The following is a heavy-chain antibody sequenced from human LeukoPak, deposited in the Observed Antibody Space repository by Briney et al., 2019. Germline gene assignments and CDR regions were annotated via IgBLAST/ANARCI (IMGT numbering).Heavy chain of an antibody. CDR3: AREFSSSWLTYYYYYMDV. J-gene: IGHJ6*03. CDR2: MNPNSGST. V-gene: IGHV1-8*01. Sequence: ASVKVSCKASGYTFTSYDINWVRQATGQGLEWMGWMNPNSGSTGYAQKFQGRVTMTRNTSISTAYMELSSLRSEDTAVYYCAREFSSSWLTYYYYYMDVWGKGTTVTVSS. D-gene: IGHD6-13*01. CDR1: GYTFTSYD.